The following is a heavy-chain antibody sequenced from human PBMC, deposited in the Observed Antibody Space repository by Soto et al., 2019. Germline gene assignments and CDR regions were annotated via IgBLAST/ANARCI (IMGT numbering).Heavy chain of an antibody. CDR1: GVSIGSGAYY. Sequence: SETLSVTCTVSGVSIGSGAYYWSWIRLHPGEGLEWIGYIFDSGTTYYNPSLKSRVTISVDTSKNQFSLKLSSVTAADTAVYYCARDYSGYSLFDSWGQGILVTVS. D-gene: IGHD3-22*01. CDR2: IFDSGTT. J-gene: IGHJ4*02. V-gene: IGHV4-31*03. CDR3: ARDYSGYSLFDS.